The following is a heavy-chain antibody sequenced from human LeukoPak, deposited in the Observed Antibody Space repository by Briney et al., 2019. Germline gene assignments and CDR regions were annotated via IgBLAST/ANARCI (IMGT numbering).Heavy chain of an antibody. V-gene: IGHV1-18*01. J-gene: IGHJ4*02. CDR1: GYXFNNYG. D-gene: IGHD1-26*01. Sequence: ASVKVSRKASGYXFNNYGINWVRQAPGQGLEWMGWISTYNDNTNYAQKLQGRVTMTTDTSTSTAYMELRSLTSDDTAVYYCARVVFEVGFQFDFWGQGTLVTVSS. CDR2: ISTYNDNT. CDR3: ARVVFEVGFQFDF.